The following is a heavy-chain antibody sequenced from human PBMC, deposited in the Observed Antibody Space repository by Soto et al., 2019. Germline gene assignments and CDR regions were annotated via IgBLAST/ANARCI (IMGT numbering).Heavy chain of an antibody. J-gene: IGHJ6*02. CDR2: IYYSGRT. Sequence: QVQLQESGPGLVKPSQTLSLTCTVSGGSISSGDYYWSWIRQPPGKGLEWIGYIYYSGRTYYNPSLKSRLTISIDTPKNQFSLKLSSVTAADTAVYYCARDRGADYYYGMDVWGQGTTVTVSS. V-gene: IGHV4-30-4*01. CDR3: ARDRGADYYYGMDV. CDR1: GGSISSGDYY.